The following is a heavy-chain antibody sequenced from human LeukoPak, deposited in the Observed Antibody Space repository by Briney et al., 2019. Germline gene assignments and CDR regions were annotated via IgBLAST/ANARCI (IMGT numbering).Heavy chain of an antibody. CDR3: TRVTDGGYDIAFGL. CDR2: ISSSGDII. D-gene: IGHD5-12*01. CDR1: GFTFRSYE. Sequence: GGSLSHSCATSGFTFRSYEMNWVRQAPGKGLEWLSYISSSGDIIYYAESVKGRFTISRDDAKNSVFLQLNSLRAEDTAFYYCTRVTDGGYDIAFGLWGQGTQVTVSS. J-gene: IGHJ4*02. V-gene: IGHV3-48*03.